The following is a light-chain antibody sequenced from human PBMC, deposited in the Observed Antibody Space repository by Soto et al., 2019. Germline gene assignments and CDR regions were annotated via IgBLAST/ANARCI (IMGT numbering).Light chain of an antibody. J-gene: IGKJ4*01. CDR1: QDIRGW. CDR2: AAS. Sequence: DIQMTQSPSSVSASVGDRVTITCRASQDIRGWLAWYQQKPGKAPKVLIYAASSLQSGVPSRFSGSGSGTEFTLTITTLQPEDSAMYYCQQANSFPLTFGGGTKVEIK. V-gene: IGKV1D-12*01. CDR3: QQANSFPLT.